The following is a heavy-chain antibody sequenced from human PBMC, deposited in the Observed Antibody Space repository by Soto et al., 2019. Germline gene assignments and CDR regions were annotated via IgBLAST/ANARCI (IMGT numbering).Heavy chain of an antibody. D-gene: IGHD4-17*01. Sequence: GGSLRLSCAASGFTVSSNYMSWVRQAPGKGLEWVSVIYSGGSTYYADSVKGRFTISRDNSKNTLYLQMNSLRAEDTAVYYCAREAGDYQRGYDYWGQGTLVTVSS. V-gene: IGHV3-66*01. CDR2: IYSGGST. CDR1: GFTVSSNY. CDR3: AREAGDYQRGYDY. J-gene: IGHJ4*02.